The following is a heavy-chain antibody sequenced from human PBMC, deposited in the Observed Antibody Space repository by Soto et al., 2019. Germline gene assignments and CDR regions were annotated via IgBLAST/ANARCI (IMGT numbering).Heavy chain of an antibody. Sequence: EVQLVQSGAEVKKPGESLKISCKASGYSFSRYWIGWVRQMPGKGLEWMGIIYPGDSEGRYSPSFQGQVTFSADKSISTAYLQWRSLKASDTAMYFCARLGDYGGKGERLVDYWGQGTLVTVSP. CDR1: GYSFSRYW. CDR2: IYPGDSEG. CDR3: ARLGDYGGKGERLVDY. V-gene: IGHV5-51*01. D-gene: IGHD4-17*01. J-gene: IGHJ4*02.